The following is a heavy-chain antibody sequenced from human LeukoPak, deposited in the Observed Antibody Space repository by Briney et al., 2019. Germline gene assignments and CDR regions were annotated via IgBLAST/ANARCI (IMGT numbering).Heavy chain of an antibody. J-gene: IGHJ4*02. CDR2: ISGSGGST. CDR3: ARDRVGSCYFDY. V-gene: IGHV3-23*01. CDR1: GFTFSSYA. Sequence: PGGSLRLSCAASGFTFSSYAMSWVRQAPGKGLEWVSAISGSGGSTYYADSVKGRFTISRDNSKNTLYLQMNSLRAEDTAVYYCARDRVGSCYFDYWGQGTLVTVSS. D-gene: IGHD1-26*01.